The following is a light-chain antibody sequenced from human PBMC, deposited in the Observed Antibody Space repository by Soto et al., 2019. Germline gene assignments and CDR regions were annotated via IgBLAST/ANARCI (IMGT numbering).Light chain of an antibody. CDR3: NSYTYSNTHVV. Sequence: QSVLTQPASVSGSPGQSITISCTGTSSDVGGYNYVSWFQHHPGKAPKLLIYGVTKRPSGVSNRFSGSKSGNTASLTISGLQAEDEGEYYCNSYTYSNTHVVFGGGTKLTVL. CDR2: GVT. CDR1: SSDVGGYNY. J-gene: IGLJ2*01. V-gene: IGLV2-14*01.